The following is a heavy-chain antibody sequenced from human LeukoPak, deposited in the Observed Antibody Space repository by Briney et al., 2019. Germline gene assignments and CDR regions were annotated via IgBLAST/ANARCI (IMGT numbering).Heavy chain of an antibody. D-gene: IGHD1-7*01. V-gene: IGHV1-69*05. CDR1: GGTFSSYA. Sequence: SVKVSCKASGGTFSSYAISWVRQAPGQGLEWMGGIIPIFGTANYAQKFQARVTITTDESTSTAYMELSSLRSEDTAVYYCARGPGITGTWGSWFDPWGQGTLVTVSS. CDR3: ARGPGITGTWGSWFDP. J-gene: IGHJ5*02. CDR2: IIPIFGTA.